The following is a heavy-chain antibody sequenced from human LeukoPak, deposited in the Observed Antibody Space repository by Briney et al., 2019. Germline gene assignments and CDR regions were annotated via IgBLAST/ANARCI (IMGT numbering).Heavy chain of an antibody. CDR2: ISGSGSNT. V-gene: IGHV3-23*01. CDR3: AKLVEKGHYDFWSGYPSWFDP. Sequence: GGSLRLSCAASGFTFSSYGMSWVRQAPGKRLDWVSLISGSGSNTYYADSVKGRFTISRDNSKNTLYLQMNSLRAEDTAVYYCAKLVEKGHYDFWSGYPSWFDPWGQGTLVIVSS. CDR1: GFTFSSYG. D-gene: IGHD3-3*01. J-gene: IGHJ5*02.